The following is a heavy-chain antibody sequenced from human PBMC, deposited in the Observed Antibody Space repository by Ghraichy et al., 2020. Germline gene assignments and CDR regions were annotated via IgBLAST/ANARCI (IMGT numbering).Heavy chain of an antibody. CDR3: ARDERWLRIFGSSFDL. CDR2: INHSGST. J-gene: IGHJ2*01. D-gene: IGHD5-24*01. Sequence: SETLSLTCAVYGGSFSDYYWSWIRQPPGKGLEWIGEINHSGSTNYNPSLKSRVTISVDTSKNQFSLKLSSVTAADTAVYYCARDERWLRIFGSSFDLWGRGTLVTVSS. V-gene: IGHV4-34*01. CDR1: GGSFSDYY.